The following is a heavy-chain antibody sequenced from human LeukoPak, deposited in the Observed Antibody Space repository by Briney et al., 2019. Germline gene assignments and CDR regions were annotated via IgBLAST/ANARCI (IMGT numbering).Heavy chain of an antibody. CDR3: ARPTEGSGYHPWFDP. V-gene: IGHV1-2*02. CDR1: GYTFTGYY. D-gene: IGHD3-22*01. CDR2: INPNSGGT. Sequence: ASVKVSCKASGYTFTGYYMHWVRQAPGQGLEWKGWINPNSGGTNYAQKFQGRVTMTRDTSISTAYMGLSRLRSDDTAVYYCARPTEGSGYHPWFDPWGQGTLVTVSS. J-gene: IGHJ5*02.